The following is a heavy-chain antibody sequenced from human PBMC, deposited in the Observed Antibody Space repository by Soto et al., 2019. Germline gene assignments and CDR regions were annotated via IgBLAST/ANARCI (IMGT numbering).Heavy chain of an antibody. CDR3: ACNCGNSLRNWLAP. V-gene: IGHV1-69*01. Sequence: QVQLVQSGPEVRKPGSSVKVSCKASAGTFPHYALIWVRQAPGQGLESMGGIIPVLATTTYAQKFQGRVSISADEATSTAYIELSSLNSEDTAVYYCACNCGNSLRNWLAPWCPGALVSVSS. CDR2: IIPVLATT. J-gene: IGHJ5*02. D-gene: IGHD1-1*01. CDR1: AGTFPHYA.